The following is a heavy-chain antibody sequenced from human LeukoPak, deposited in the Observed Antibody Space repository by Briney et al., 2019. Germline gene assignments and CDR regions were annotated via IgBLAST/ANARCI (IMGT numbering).Heavy chain of an antibody. Sequence: PGGSLRLSCEDPGFTFRNFAMSCVRHAPGTGPEWVSGISGSGGTTYSAETVWGRVSISRDSTKSKVFLQMNSLRVEETALYYCAKDPNGDWVGGFDIRGQGTIVTVSS. V-gene: IGHV3-23*01. D-gene: IGHD2-21*01. J-gene: IGHJ3*02. CDR2: ISGSGGTT. CDR1: GFTFRNFA. CDR3: AKDPNGDWVGGFDI.